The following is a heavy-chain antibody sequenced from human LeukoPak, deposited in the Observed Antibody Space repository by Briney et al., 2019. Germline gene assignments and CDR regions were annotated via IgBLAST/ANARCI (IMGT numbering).Heavy chain of an antibody. Sequence: GESLKISCKGSGYSFTNYWISWVRQMPGEGLEWMGKIDPSDSYANYSPPFQGHVTISADKSITTAYLQWGSLKASDTAMYYCARDYYNSSGSDAFDIWGQGTMVTVYS. D-gene: IGHD3-22*01. CDR3: ARDYYNSSGSDAFDI. CDR1: GYSFTNYW. CDR2: IDPSDSYA. J-gene: IGHJ3*02. V-gene: IGHV5-10-1*01.